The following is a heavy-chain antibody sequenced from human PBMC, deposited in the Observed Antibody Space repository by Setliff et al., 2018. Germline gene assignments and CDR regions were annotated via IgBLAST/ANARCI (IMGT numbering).Heavy chain of an antibody. CDR3: LFWLAESASDD. Sequence: ASVKVSCKASGYTFSDYYIHWMRQAPGQGLEWMGWIEPKSGDANYAQKLQGRVTMTRDMSVSTAYMELTRLSSDDTAMYYCLFWLAESASDDWGLGTPVTVSS. CDR1: GYTFSDYY. V-gene: IGHV1-2*02. J-gene: IGHJ4*01. CDR2: IEPKSGDA. D-gene: IGHD3-10*01.